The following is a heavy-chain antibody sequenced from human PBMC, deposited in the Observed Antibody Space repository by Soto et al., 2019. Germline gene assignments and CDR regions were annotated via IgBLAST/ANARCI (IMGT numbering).Heavy chain of an antibody. V-gene: IGHV3-11*01. CDR3: ARVRTSMIQVVFDY. Sequence: PGGSLRLSCAASGFTFSDYYINWFRQAPGKGLEWVSYISSSGSSIYYAGSVKGRFTISRDNAKNSLYLQMNSLRAEDTAVYYCARVRTSMIQVVFDYWGQGTQVTVSS. CDR1: GFTFSDYY. J-gene: IGHJ4*02. CDR2: ISSSGSSI. D-gene: IGHD3-22*01.